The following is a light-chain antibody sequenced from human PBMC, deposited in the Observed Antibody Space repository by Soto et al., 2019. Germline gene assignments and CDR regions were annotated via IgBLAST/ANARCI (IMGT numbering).Light chain of an antibody. CDR3: QHYAGSPIT. J-gene: IGKJ5*01. CDR2: GAS. V-gene: IGKV3-20*01. Sequence: IVLTQSPGTLSLSPGERATLSCRASQTVGGNLAWYQQKPGQAPKLLISGASSRATGIPDRFSGSGSGTDFTLTVSRLEPEDFALYYSQHYAGSPITFGQGTRLEIK. CDR1: QTVGGN.